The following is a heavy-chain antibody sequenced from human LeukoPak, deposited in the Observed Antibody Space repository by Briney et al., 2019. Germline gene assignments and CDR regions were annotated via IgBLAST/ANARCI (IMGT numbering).Heavy chain of an antibody. CDR2: IYYSGST. CDR3: ARRGFKVRGVISAFDI. J-gene: IGHJ3*02. Sequence: SETLSLTCTVSGGSISSYYWSWIRQPPGKGLEWIGYIYYSGSTNYNPSLKSRVTISVDTSKDQFSLKLSSVTAADTAVYYCARRGFKVRGVISAFDIWGQGTMVTVSS. V-gene: IGHV4-59*01. D-gene: IGHD3-10*01. CDR1: GGSISSYY.